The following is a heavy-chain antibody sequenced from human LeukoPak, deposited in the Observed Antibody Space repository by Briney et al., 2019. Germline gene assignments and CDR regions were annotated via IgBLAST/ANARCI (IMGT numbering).Heavy chain of an antibody. V-gene: IGHV1-69*05. CDR2: IIPIFGTA. J-gene: IGHJ3*02. Sequence: GASVKVSCKASGGTFSSYAISWVRQAPGQGLEWMGRIIPIFGTANYAQKFQGRVTITTDESTSTAYMELSSLRSEDTAVYCCARGWYYYDSSGPDAFDIWGQGTMVTVSS. CDR3: ARGWYYYDSSGPDAFDI. D-gene: IGHD3-22*01. CDR1: GGTFSSYA.